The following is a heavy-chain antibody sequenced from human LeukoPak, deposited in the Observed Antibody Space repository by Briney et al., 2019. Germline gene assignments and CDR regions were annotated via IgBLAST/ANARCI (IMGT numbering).Heavy chain of an antibody. CDR1: GYNINTYW. Sequence: EALLISCQGSGYNINTYWIAWVRPLTQKGLEWMGIICPCGSGCRYSPSFQGQVPLSADKSISTAYLQWGSLKASDPAMYYCARLAASSLGIPDCDYWGQGTLVTVSS. CDR3: ARLAASSLGIPDCDY. D-gene: IGHD3-16*01. V-gene: IGHV5-51*06. CDR2: ICPCGSGC. J-gene: IGHJ4*02.